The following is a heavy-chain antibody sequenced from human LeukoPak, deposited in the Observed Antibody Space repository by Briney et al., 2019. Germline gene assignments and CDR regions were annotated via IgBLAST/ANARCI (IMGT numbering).Heavy chain of an antibody. CDR1: GFTFSSYS. Sequence: GGSLRLSCAASGFTFSSYSMNWVRQAPGKGLEWVSYISSSSSRIYYADSVRGRFTISRDNAKSSLYLQMKSLRAEDTAVYYCARADKGGYYDSSGYDYWGQGTLVTVSS. CDR2: ISSSSSRI. CDR3: ARADKGGYYDSSGYDY. V-gene: IGHV3-48*01. D-gene: IGHD3-22*01. J-gene: IGHJ4*02.